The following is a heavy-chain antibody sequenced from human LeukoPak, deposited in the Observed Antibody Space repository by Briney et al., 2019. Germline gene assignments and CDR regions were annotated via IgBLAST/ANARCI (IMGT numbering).Heavy chain of an antibody. CDR1: GYTFTGYY. CDR3: ASQPGIAAAGTLAYYYYYMDV. J-gene: IGHJ6*03. Sequence: ASVKVSCKATGYTFTGYYMHWVRQAPGQGLEWMGIINPSGGSTSYAQKFQGRVTMTRDMSTSTVYMELSSLRSEDTAVYYCASQPGIAAAGTLAYYYYYMDVWGKGTTVTVSS. CDR2: INPSGGST. V-gene: IGHV1-46*01. D-gene: IGHD6-13*01.